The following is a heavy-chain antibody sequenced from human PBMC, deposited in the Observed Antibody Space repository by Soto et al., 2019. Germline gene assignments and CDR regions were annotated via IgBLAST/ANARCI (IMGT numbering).Heavy chain of an antibody. Sequence: GASVKVSCKASGYAVTSYDINWVRQATGQGLEWMGWMNPNSGNTGYAQKFQGRVTMTRNTSISTAYMELSSLRSEDTAVYYCARGSWDGIQLWLRFTDPKLYNWFDPWGQGTLVTVSS. CDR3: ARGSWDGIQLWLRFTDPKLYNWFDP. J-gene: IGHJ5*02. V-gene: IGHV1-8*01. CDR2: MNPNSGNT. D-gene: IGHD5-18*01. CDR1: GYAVTSYD.